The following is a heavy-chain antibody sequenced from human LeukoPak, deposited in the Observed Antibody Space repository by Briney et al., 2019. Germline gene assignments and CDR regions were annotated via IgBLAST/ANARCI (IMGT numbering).Heavy chain of an antibody. V-gene: IGHV4-34*01. CDR3: ARGRAPGRYCSSTSCYRARYYGMDV. CDR1: GGSFSGYY. Sequence: KPSETLSLTCAVYGGSFSGYYWSWIRQPPGKGLEWIGEINHSGSTNYNPSLKSRVIISVDTSKNQFSLKLSSVTAADTAVYYCARGRAPGRYCSSTSCYRARYYGMDVWGQGTTVTVSS. CDR2: INHSGST. J-gene: IGHJ6*02. D-gene: IGHD2-2*02.